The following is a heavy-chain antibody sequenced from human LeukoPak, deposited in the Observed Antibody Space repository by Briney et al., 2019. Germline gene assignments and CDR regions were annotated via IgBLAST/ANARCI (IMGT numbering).Heavy chain of an antibody. J-gene: IGHJ1*01. CDR2: IKQDGSEK. CDR3: ARAERIAAAGTFSPEYFQH. D-gene: IGHD6-13*01. CDR1: GFTFSSYW. V-gene: IGHV3-7*01. Sequence: GGSLRLSCAASGFTFSSYWMSWVRQAPGKGLEWVANIKQDGSEKYYVDSVKGRFTISRDNAKNSLYLQMNSLRAEDTAVYYCARAERIAAAGTFSPEYFQHWGQGTLVTVSS.